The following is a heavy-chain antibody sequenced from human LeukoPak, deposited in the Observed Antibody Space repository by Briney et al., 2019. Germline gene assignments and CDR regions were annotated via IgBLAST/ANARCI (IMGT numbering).Heavy chain of an antibody. V-gene: IGHV4-31*03. CDR3: AGGGMSADPFDV. Sequence: SETLSLTCTVSGDSINSGGHYWTWIRQHPGKGPECIGHIYYSGSPSYNPSLKSRVTISMDTSKNQFSLKLSSVTAADTAVYYCAGGGMSADPFDVWGQGTMVTVSS. J-gene: IGHJ3*01. D-gene: IGHD3-3*01. CDR1: GDSINSGGHY. CDR2: IYYSGSP.